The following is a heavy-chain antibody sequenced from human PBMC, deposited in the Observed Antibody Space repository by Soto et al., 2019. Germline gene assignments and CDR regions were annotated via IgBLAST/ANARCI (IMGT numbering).Heavy chain of an antibody. V-gene: IGHV1-2*04. D-gene: IGHD1-20*01. Sequence: QVQLVQSGAEVKKPGASVKVSCKASGYTFTGYYMHWVRQAPGQGLEWMGWINPNSGDTNYAQKFQGWVTMTRDTSISTAYMELSRLRSDDTAVYYCARAGYNWNYIHYWGQGTLVTVSS. CDR2: INPNSGDT. CDR1: GYTFTGYY. J-gene: IGHJ4*02. CDR3: ARAGYNWNYIHY.